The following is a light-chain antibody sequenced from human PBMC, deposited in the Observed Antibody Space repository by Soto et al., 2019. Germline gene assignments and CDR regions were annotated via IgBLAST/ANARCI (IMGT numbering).Light chain of an antibody. CDR1: QSISSW. CDR3: QQYNGYRWT. J-gene: IGKJ1*01. V-gene: IGKV1-5*03. CDR2: KAS. Sequence: DIQMTQSPSIVSASVGDRVTITCRASQSISSWLAWYQQKPGKAPKILIYKASSLERGVPSRFSGSGSGTEFTLTISSLQPDDFATYYCQQYNGYRWTFGQGTKVEIK.